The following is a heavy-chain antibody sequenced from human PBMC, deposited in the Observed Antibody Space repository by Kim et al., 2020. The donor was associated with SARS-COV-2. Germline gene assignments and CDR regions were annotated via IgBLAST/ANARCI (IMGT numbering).Heavy chain of an antibody. D-gene: IGHD1-26*01. J-gene: IGHJ4*02. V-gene: IGHV1-3*01. CDR3: AITGGSSFH. Sequence: ASVKVSCKASGYTFATYAIQWVRQAPGQTFEWMGWITVGNANTKYSQKFQGRVTFTSDTSANTSYMELNSLRYEDTAVYYCAITGGSSFHLGQGTLVTV. CDR2: ITVGNANT. CDR1: GYTFATYA.